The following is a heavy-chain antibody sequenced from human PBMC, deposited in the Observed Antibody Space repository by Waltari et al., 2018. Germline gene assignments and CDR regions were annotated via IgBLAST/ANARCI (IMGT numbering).Heavy chain of an antibody. Sequence: QVQLVQSGAEAKKPGASVKVYCKVSGSTLTDFSMHWVLPAPGKGLEWMGGFDPEDGETIYPQKFQGRVTMTEDTSTDTAYMELSSLRSEDTAVYYCATGKARYYFDYWGQGTLVTVSS. J-gene: IGHJ4*02. CDR1: GSTLTDFS. CDR3: ATGKARYYFDY. CDR2: FDPEDGET. V-gene: IGHV1-24*01.